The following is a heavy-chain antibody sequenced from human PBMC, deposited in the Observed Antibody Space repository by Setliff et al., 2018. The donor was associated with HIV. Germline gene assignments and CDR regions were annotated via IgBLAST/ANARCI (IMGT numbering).Heavy chain of an antibody. J-gene: IGHJ4*02. Sequence: SETLSLTCTVSGYSINSGYFWGWIRQPPGKGLEWIGSIWHSGNTYYNPSLRSRVSLSVDTSKNLFSLKMNSVTPADTAVYYCARGIENFWSGYIRWGQGTLVTVSS. V-gene: IGHV4-38-2*02. CDR1: GYSINSGYF. CDR2: IWHSGNT. D-gene: IGHD3-3*01. CDR3: ARGIENFWSGYIR.